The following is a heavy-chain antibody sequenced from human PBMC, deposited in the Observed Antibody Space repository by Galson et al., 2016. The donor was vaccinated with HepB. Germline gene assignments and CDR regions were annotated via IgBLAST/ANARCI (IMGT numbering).Heavy chain of an antibody. CDR2: IDSDDVK. CDR1: GFSLHTGGMC. J-gene: IGHJ4*02. Sequence: PALVTPTQTLTLTCTFSGFSLHTGGMCVSWIRQPPGKALEWLARIDSDDVKHYSTSLKTRLTISKDTSKNQVVLSMTNMDPIDTATYYCARDYQLLSSDYWGQGILVTVSS. V-gene: IGHV2-70*11. CDR3: ARDYQLLSSDY. D-gene: IGHD2-2*01.